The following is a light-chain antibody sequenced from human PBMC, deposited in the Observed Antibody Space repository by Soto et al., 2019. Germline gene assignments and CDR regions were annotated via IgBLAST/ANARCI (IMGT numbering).Light chain of an antibody. V-gene: IGKV3-15*01. J-gene: IGKJ1*01. CDR2: GAS. CDR1: QSVATN. CDR3: QQYNNWPWT. Sequence: EIMLTQSPGTLSLSPGERATLSCRASQSVATNLAWYQQKPGQPPRLLIYGASTRATGIPARFSGSGSGTEFTLTISSLQSVDFAVYSCQQYNNWPWTFGQGTKVDIK.